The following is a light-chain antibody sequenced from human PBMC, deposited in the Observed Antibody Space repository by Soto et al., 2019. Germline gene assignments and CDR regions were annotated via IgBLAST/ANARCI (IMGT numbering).Light chain of an antibody. Sequence: EIVLTQSPATLSLSPGERATLSCGASQSVSSSYLAWYQQKPGLAPRLLIYDASSRATGIPDRFSGSGSGTGFTLTISRLETEAFAVYYCQQYGSSPRTFGQGTKVEIK. CDR1: QSVSSSY. CDR2: DAS. V-gene: IGKV3D-20*01. CDR3: QQYGSSPRT. J-gene: IGKJ1*01.